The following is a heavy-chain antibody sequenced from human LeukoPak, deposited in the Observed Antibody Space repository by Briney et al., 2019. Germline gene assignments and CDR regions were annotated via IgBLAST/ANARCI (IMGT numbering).Heavy chain of an antibody. CDR2: ISYDGSNK. CDR3: AKSGIEAAGSLVYFDY. Sequence: GGSLRLSCAASGFTFSSYGMHWVRQAPGKGLECVAVISYDGSNKYYTDSVKGRFTISRDNSKNTLYLQMNSLRAEDTAVYYCAKSGIEAAGSLVYFDYWGQGTLVTASS. V-gene: IGHV3-30*18. CDR1: GFTFSSYG. J-gene: IGHJ4*02. D-gene: IGHD6-13*01.